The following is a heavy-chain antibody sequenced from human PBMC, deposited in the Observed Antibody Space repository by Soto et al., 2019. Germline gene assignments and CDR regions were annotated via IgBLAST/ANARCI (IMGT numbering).Heavy chain of an antibody. CDR2: TYYRSKWYN. J-gene: IGHJ5*02. V-gene: IGHV6-1*01. D-gene: IGHD3-10*01. Sequence: SHTLSLTCAISGYSVASNSAAWNLIRQSPSRGLEWLGRTYYRSKWYNDYAISVKSRMIINPDTSKNQFSLQLNSVTPEDTAVYYCVRDYYGSGSTNWFDPWGQGTLVTVS. CDR1: GYSVASNSAA. CDR3: VRDYYGSGSTNWFDP.